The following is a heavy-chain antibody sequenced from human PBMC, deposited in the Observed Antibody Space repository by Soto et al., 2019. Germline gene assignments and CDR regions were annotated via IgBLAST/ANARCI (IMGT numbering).Heavy chain of an antibody. V-gene: IGHV1-18*01. Sequence: ASVKVSCKASGYTFTNYGVSWVRQAPGQGLEWMGWISAYNGSTNYAQNLQGRVAMTTDTSTSTAYMELRSLRSDDTAVYYCARDTSRLYFDYWGQGALVTVSS. J-gene: IGHJ4*02. CDR2: ISAYNGST. CDR3: ARDTSRLYFDY. D-gene: IGHD6-25*01. CDR1: GYTFTNYG.